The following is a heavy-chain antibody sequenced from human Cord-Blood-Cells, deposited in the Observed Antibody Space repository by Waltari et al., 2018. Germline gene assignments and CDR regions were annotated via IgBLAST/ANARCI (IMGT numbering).Heavy chain of an antibody. V-gene: IGHV1-69*01. CDR3: AQSGRYYDSSGYYSPYYFDY. CDR1: GGTFSSYA. CDR2: IIPIFGTA. D-gene: IGHD3-22*01. Sequence: QVQLVQSGAEVKKPGSSVKVSCKASGGTFSSYAISWVRQAPGQGLEWMGGIIPIFGTANYAQKFQGRVTITADESTSTAYMELSSLRPEDTAVYYCAQSGRYYDSSGYYSPYYFDYWGQGTLVTVSS. J-gene: IGHJ4*02.